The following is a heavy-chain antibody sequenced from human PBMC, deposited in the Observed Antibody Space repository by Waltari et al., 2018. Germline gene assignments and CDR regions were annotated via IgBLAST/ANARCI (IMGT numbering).Heavy chain of an antibody. CDR1: GYSISSLHS. J-gene: IGHJ4*02. D-gene: IGHD3-10*01. V-gene: IGHV4-38-2*01. CDR3: ATLPNYGSGTYAGY. Sequence: QVQLQESGPGLVKPSETLSLTCAVSGYSISSLHSWGWIRQSPGKGLEWIGSIYYTGNTFYNPSLKSRVSMSVDTSNNHFSLKLSSVTAADTAVYYCATLPNYGSGTYAGYWGQGTLVTVSS. CDR2: IYYTGNT.